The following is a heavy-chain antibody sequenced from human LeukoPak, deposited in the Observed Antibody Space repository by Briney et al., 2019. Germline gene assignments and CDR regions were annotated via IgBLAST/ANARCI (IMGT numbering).Heavy chain of an antibody. CDR3: ARGDFGMNCSGGSCSGY. CDR2: MHYSGSA. D-gene: IGHD2-15*01. CDR1: GGSISSHY. J-gene: IGHJ4*02. V-gene: IGHV4-59*11. Sequence: SETLSLTCSVSGGSISSHYWSWIRQPPGKGLELIGYMHYSGSANYNPSLKSRVTISVDTSKNQFSLNLNSVTAADTAVYYCARGDFGMNCSGGSCSGYWGQGTLVTVSS.